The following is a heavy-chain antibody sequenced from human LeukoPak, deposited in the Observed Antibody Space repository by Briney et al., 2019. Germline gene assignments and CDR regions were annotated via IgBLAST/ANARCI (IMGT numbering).Heavy chain of an antibody. Sequence: SETLSLTCTVSGGSISSYYWSWIRQPPGKGLEWIGYIYYSGSTNYNPSLKSRVTISVDTSKNQFSLKLSSVTAAGTAVYYCARASTAAALAYWGQGTLVTVSS. CDR1: GGSISSYY. CDR3: ARASTAAALAY. CDR2: IYYSGST. D-gene: IGHD6-13*01. J-gene: IGHJ4*02. V-gene: IGHV4-59*08.